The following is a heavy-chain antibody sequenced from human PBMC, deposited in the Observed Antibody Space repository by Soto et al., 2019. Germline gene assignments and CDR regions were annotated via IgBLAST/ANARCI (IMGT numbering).Heavy chain of an antibody. V-gene: IGHV4-59*08. D-gene: IGHD2-8*01. CDR1: GGSVRSYY. CDR2: IYYSGST. Sequence: PSWSLSLSCAFSGGSVRSYYWGWIRQPPGKGLEWIGYIYYSGSTYYNPSLKSRVTISVDTSKNQFSLKLSSVTAADTAVYYCARQFLPGYCTNGVCYSNWFDPWGQGTLVTVSS. CDR3: ARQFLPGYCTNGVCYSNWFDP. J-gene: IGHJ5*02.